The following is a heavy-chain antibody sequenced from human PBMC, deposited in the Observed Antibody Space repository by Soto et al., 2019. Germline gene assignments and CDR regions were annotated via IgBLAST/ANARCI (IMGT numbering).Heavy chain of an antibody. CDR2: VYYTGTT. CDR3: YDSSGFNFDY. D-gene: IGHD3-22*01. CDR1: GSTISSYY. J-gene: IGHJ4*02. V-gene: IGHV4-59*08. Sequence: PSETLSLTCSVSGSTISSYYWSWLRQPPGQGLEWLGYVYYTGTTTYNPSLKSRLTISLDTSKTQFSLKLGSVTAAHKARPDYYDSSGFNFDYWGQGTLVTVSS.